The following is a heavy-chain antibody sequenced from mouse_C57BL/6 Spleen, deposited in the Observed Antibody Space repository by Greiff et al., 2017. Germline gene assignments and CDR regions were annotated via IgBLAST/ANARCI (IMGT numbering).Heavy chain of an antibody. J-gene: IGHJ2*01. CDR1: GYTFTDYE. D-gene: IGHD2-1*01. CDR3: TKIYYGNYRQD. Sequence: QVQLQQSGAELVRPGASVTLSCKASGYTFTDYEMHWVKQTPVHGLEWIGAIDPETGGTAYNQKFKGKAILTADKSSSTAYMELRSRTSEDSAVYYCTKIYYGNYRQDWGQGTTLTVSS. V-gene: IGHV1-15*01. CDR2: IDPETGGT.